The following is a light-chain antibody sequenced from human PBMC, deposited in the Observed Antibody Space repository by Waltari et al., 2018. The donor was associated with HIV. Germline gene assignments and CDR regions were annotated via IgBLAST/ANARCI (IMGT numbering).Light chain of an antibody. CDR1: QSVSYNY. V-gene: IGKV3-20*01. J-gene: IGKJ1*01. CDR2: DAS. CDR3: QQYTMSPRT. Sequence: DIVLTQSPDTLSLVPGERATLSCRASQSVSYNYLAWYQQIPGRAPRLLIYDASGRATGIPDRFSGSGSGTNFTLTISRLEPEDFAVYYCQQYTMSPRTFGQGTKVEIK.